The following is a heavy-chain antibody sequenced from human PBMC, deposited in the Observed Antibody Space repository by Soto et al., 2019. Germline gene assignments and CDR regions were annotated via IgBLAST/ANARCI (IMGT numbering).Heavy chain of an antibody. CDR2: IIPVFGTV. J-gene: IGHJ5*02. V-gene: IGHV1-69*01. Sequence: QVRLVQSGAEVKKPESSVKVSCKASGGTFSNYAITWLRLAPGQGLGWLGGIIPVFGTVNYAQKFQGRVTITADESTSTAYVELNRLRSEDTAVYYCARDNPYTNSFGNWFAPWGQGTLVIVS. CDR1: GGTFSNYA. CDR3: ARDNPYTNSFGNWFAP. D-gene: IGHD6-13*01.